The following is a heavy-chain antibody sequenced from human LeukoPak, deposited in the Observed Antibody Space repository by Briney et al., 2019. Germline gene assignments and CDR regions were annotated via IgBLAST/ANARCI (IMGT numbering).Heavy chain of an antibody. CDR3: TSDPTSNWGSFDY. J-gene: IGHJ4*02. V-gene: IGHV3-73*01. CDR2: IRSKANNYGT. Sequence: GGSLRLXCAASGFTCSGSAMHWVRQASGKGLEWVGRIRSKANNYGTAYAASVKGRFTISRDDSKNTAYLQMNSLKTEDTAVYYCTSDPTSNWGSFDYWGQGTLVTVSS. CDR1: GFTCSGSA. D-gene: IGHD7-27*01.